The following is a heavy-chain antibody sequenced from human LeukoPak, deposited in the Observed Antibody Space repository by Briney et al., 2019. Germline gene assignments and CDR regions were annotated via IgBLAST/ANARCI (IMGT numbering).Heavy chain of an antibody. V-gene: IGHV3-11*01. CDR1: GFTFSDYY. D-gene: IGHD5-12*01. J-gene: IGHJ4*02. Sequence: AGTLSLSCAASGFTFSDYYMSWIRQAPGKELEWVSYINSSGSTIYYADPVKGRFTISRDNAKNSLYLQMNCLRAEDTAVYYCAREESGYDYLRIYVAGANPFDYWGQGTLVTVSS. CDR3: AREESGYDYLRIYVAGANPFDY. CDR2: INSSGSTI.